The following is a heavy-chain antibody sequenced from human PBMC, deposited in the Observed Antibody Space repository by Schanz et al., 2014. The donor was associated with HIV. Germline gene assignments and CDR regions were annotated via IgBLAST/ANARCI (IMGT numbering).Heavy chain of an antibody. CDR1: GGTFMTYA. CDR2: IIPVFGTT. D-gene: IGHD2-2*01. Sequence: QVQLAQSGAEVKQPGASVKVSCKASGGTFMTYAISWVRQAPGQGLEWMGGIIPVFGTTNYAQKFQVRVTFTADKFTGTAYMELSSLRSEDTAVYYCARGVPVVDLLDYHGLDVWGQGTTVTVSS. V-gene: IGHV1-69*06. CDR3: ARGVPVVDLLDYHGLDV. J-gene: IGHJ6*02.